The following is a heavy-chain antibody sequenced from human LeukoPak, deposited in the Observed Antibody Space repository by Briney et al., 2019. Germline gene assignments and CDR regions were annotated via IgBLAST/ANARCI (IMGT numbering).Heavy chain of an antibody. V-gene: IGHV4-59*08. J-gene: IGHJ3*02. CDR3: TRHKRWLQSPDAFDS. Sequence: SETLSLTCTISGGSTTGYFWSWLRQPPGKGLEWVGYVFYSGGTLYNPSLESRVTISVDMSKSQFSLELSSVTAADTAIYYCTRHKRWLQSPDAFDSWGQGTMVTVSS. CDR1: GGSTTGYF. CDR2: VFYSGGT. D-gene: IGHD5-24*01.